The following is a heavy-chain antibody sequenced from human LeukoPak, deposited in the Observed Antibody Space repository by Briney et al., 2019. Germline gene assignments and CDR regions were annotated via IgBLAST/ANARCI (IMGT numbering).Heavy chain of an antibody. Sequence: GGSLRLSCEASGFSFSTYWMSWVRQAPGKGLEWVANIRQDGSEKYYVDSVKGRFTISRDVAKKSLYLQMNSLRAEDTAVYYCARLSAMVRGPEDIYYFEYWGQGTLVTVSS. CDR2: IRQDGSEK. CDR1: GFSFSTYW. J-gene: IGHJ4*02. V-gene: IGHV3-7*01. CDR3: ARLSAMVRGPEDIYYFEY. D-gene: IGHD3-10*01.